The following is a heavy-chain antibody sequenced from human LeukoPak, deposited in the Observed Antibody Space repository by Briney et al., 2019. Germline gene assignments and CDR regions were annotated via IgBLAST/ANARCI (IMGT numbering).Heavy chain of an antibody. CDR1: GFTFSSYW. V-gene: IGHV3-7*01. CDR2: IKQDGSEK. CDR3: ARDNSVGDIAWWFDP. J-gene: IGHJ5*02. Sequence: GGSLRLSCAASGFTFSSYWMSWVRQAPGKGLEWVANIKQDGSEKYYVDSVKGRFTISRDNAKNSLYLQMNSLRAEDTAVYYCARDNSVGDIAWWFDPWGQGTLVTVSS. D-gene: IGHD3-16*02.